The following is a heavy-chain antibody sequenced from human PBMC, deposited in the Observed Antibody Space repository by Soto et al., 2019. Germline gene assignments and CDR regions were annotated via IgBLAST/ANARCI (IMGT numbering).Heavy chain of an antibody. CDR1: GGSIISQY. CDR3: ARGPYTSGWFAFDY. D-gene: IGHD6-19*01. V-gene: IGHV4-4*07. J-gene: IGHJ4*02. Sequence: SETLSLTCTVSGGSIISQYWSWIRQPAGKGLEWIGRIYNNANTSYNPSLKGRVTMSVDTSKNQFSLKLSSVTAAETAVYYCARGPYTSGWFAFDYWGQGILVTVSS. CDR2: IYNNANT.